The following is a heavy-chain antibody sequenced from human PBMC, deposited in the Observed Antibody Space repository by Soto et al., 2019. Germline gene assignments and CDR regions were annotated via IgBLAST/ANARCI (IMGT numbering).Heavy chain of an antibody. CDR1: GFTFSSYA. D-gene: IGHD1-26*01. Sequence: QVQLVESGGGVVQPGRSLRLSCAASGFTFSSYAMHWVRQAPGKGLEWVAVISYDGSNKYYADSVKGRFTISRDNSKNTLYLQMNSLRAEDKAVYYCATCPHRMGATVEDYWGQGTLVTVSS. V-gene: IGHV3-30-3*01. CDR3: ATCPHRMGATVEDY. J-gene: IGHJ4*02. CDR2: ISYDGSNK.